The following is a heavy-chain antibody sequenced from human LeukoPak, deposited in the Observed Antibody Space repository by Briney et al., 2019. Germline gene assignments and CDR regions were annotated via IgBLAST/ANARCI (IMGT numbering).Heavy chain of an antibody. J-gene: IGHJ3*02. Sequence: GRSLRLSCAASGLTFSNYGMHWVRQAPGKGLEWVAVIWYDGSNKYYADSVKGRFTISRDNSKNTLYLQMNSLRAEDTAVYYCARDVPAYYYDSSGYTDAFDIWGQGTMVTVSS. V-gene: IGHV3-33*08. CDR1: GLTFSNYG. CDR3: ARDVPAYYYDSSGYTDAFDI. CDR2: IWYDGSNK. D-gene: IGHD3-22*01.